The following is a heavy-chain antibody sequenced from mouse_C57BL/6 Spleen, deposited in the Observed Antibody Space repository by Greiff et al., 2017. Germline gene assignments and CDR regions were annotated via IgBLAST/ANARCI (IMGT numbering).Heavy chain of an antibody. V-gene: IGHV1-15*01. J-gene: IGHJ2*01. Sequence: LVESGAELVRPGASVTLSCKASGYTFTDYEMHWVKQTPVHGLEWIGAIDPETGGTAYNQKFKGKAILTADKSSSTAYMELRSLTSEDSAVYYCTRSWDGYYWGQGTTLTVSS. CDR3: TRSWDGYY. D-gene: IGHD2-3*01. CDR1: GYTFTDYE. CDR2: IDPETGGT.